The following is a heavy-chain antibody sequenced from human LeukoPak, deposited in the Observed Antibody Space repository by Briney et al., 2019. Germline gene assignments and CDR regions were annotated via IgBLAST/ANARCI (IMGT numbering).Heavy chain of an antibody. J-gene: IGHJ4*02. V-gene: IGHV2-5*02. CDR3: ARWYGSSWAFDY. D-gene: IGHD6-13*01. CDR1: GFSLSASGVG. CDR2: IYWDDDK. Sequence: SGPTLVKPTQTLTLTCTFSGFSLSASGVGVGWIRQPPGKALEWLALIYWDDDKRYSPSLKSRLTITKDTSKNQVVLTMTNMDPVDTATYYCARWYGSSWAFDYWGQGTLVTVSS.